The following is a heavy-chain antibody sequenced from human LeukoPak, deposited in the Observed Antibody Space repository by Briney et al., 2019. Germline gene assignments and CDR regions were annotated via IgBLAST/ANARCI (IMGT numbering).Heavy chain of an antibody. D-gene: IGHD5-24*01. CDR3: TKDRMATIIGEFDY. CDR2: ISYDGINK. CDR1: GFTFSSYG. J-gene: IGHJ4*02. V-gene: IGHV3-30*18. Sequence: PGGSLRLSCAASGFTFSSYGMHWVRQAPGKGLEWVAVISYDGINKYYADSVKGRFTISRDNSKNTLYLQMSSLRAEDTAVYYCTKDRMATIIGEFDYWGQGTLVTVSS.